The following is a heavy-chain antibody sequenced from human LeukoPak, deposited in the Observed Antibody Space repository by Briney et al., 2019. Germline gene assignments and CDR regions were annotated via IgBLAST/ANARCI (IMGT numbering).Heavy chain of an antibody. J-gene: IGHJ5*02. Sequence: VASVKVSCKASGYTFTSYAMNWVRQAPGQGLEWMGWINTNTGNPTYAQGFTGRFVFSLDTSVSTAYLQISSLKAEDTAVYYCARADHAYGPGIYNWFDPWGQGTLVTVSS. V-gene: IGHV7-4-1*02. CDR2: INTNTGNP. CDR1: GYTFTSYA. D-gene: IGHD3-10*01. CDR3: ARADHAYGPGIYNWFDP.